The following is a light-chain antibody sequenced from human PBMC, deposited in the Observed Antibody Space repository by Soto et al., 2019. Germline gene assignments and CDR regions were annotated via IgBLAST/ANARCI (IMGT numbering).Light chain of an antibody. V-gene: IGLV2-8*01. Sequence: QSVLTKPPSASGSPGQSVTISCTGTSSDVGGYNYVSWYQHHPDKAPKLIIYEVYKRPSGVPDRFSGCKSGNTASLTVSGLQAEDEAEYYCCSYAASDSFVVFGGGTKLTVL. CDR1: SSDVGGYNY. CDR2: EVY. J-gene: IGLJ2*01. CDR3: CSYAASDSFVV.